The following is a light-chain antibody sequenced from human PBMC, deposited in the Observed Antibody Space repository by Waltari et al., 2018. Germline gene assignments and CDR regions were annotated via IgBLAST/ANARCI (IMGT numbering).Light chain of an antibody. Sequence: QSVLTQPPSVSGTPGQTVTISCFGTNSNIGRNSVFWYQQLPGTAPKLLIYRDDQRPSWVPDRFSGSKSGTSASLAIRGLRSEDEADYYCAAWDDSLSVSYVFGSGTKVTV. CDR1: NSNIGRNS. V-gene: IGLV1-47*01. CDR3: AAWDDSLSVSYV. J-gene: IGLJ1*01. CDR2: RDD.